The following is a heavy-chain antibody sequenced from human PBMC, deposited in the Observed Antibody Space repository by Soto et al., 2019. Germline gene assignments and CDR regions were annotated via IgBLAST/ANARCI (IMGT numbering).Heavy chain of an antibody. D-gene: IGHD4-17*01. V-gene: IGHV3-23*01. CDR1: GFTFSSYA. CDR3: AKEFYGFIQAYFDY. Sequence: GGSLRLSCAASGFTFSSYAMSWVRQAPGKGLEWVSSISDSGGSTYYADSVKGRFTISGDNSKNTLFLQMNSLRAEDTAVYYCAKEFYGFIQAYFDYWGQGTLVTVSS. CDR2: ISDSGGST. J-gene: IGHJ4*02.